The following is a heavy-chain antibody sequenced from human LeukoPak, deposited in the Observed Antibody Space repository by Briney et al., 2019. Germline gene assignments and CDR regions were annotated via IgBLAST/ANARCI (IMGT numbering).Heavy chain of an antibody. D-gene: IGHD6-19*01. J-gene: IGHJ4*02. CDR1: GGTFIRYA. Sequence: AASVKVSCKASGGTFIRYAISWVRQAHGQGLESMGRIIPIFGTANYAQKFQGRGTITTDESTSTAYMELSSLRSEDTAVYYCARGRIAVAGPDDYWGQGTLVTVSS. CDR3: ARGRIAVAGPDDY. CDR2: IIPIFGTA. V-gene: IGHV1-69*05.